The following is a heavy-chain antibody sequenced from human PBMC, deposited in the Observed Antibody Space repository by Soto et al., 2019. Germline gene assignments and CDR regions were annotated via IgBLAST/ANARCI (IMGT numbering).Heavy chain of an antibody. CDR1: GFTFSSYW. CDR3: ARITTPVKDHFDH. J-gene: IGHJ4*02. Sequence: EVQLVESGGGLVRPGGSLRLSCAASGFTFSSYWMSWVRQAPGTGLERVANIKKDGSEKYYVDSAKGRFTISRDNAKYSLYLQMHNLRAEDTTVYYCARITTPVKDHFDHWGQGTLVTFSS. D-gene: IGHD2-15*01. V-gene: IGHV3-7*01. CDR2: IKKDGSEK.